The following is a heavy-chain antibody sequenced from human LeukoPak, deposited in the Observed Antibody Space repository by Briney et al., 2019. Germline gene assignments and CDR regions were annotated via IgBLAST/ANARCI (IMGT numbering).Heavy chain of an antibody. CDR1: GFTFSSYW. Sequence: PGGSLRLPCAASGFTFSSYWMSWVRQAPGKGLEWVANIKQDGSEKYYVDSVKGRFTISRDNAKNSLYLQMNSLRAEDTAVYYCAKHEPGGVIVPFDFWGQGTLVTVSS. D-gene: IGHD3-16*02. CDR2: IKQDGSEK. CDR3: AKHEPGGVIVPFDF. J-gene: IGHJ4*02. V-gene: IGHV3-7*02.